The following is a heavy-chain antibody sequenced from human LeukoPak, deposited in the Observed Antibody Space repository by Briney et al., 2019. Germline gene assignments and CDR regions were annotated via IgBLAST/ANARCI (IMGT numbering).Heavy chain of an antibody. CDR2: IYHSGST. Sequence: ASETLSLTCTVSGGSISTYYWNWIRQPPGKGLEWIGYIYHSGSTNYNPSLQSRVTISEDTSKNQFSLNLNSVTAADTAVYYCARGGAARLHFQNWGQGTLVTVSS. J-gene: IGHJ1*01. V-gene: IGHV4-59*01. D-gene: IGHD6-6*01. CDR3: ARGGAARLHFQN. CDR1: GGSISTYY.